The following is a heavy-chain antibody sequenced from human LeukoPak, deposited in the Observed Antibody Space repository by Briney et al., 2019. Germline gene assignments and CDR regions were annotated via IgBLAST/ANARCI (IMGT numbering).Heavy chain of an antibody. D-gene: IGHD3-3*01. CDR3: ARAAGKSTIFGAYYYGMDV. Sequence: GSSVKVSCKASGGTFSSYAISWVRQAPGQGLEWMGGIIPIFGTANHAQKFQGRVTITADESTSTAYMELSSLRSEDTAVYYCARAAGKSTIFGAYYYGMDVWGQGTTVTVSS. CDR1: GGTFSSYA. CDR2: IIPIFGTA. J-gene: IGHJ6*02. V-gene: IGHV1-69*01.